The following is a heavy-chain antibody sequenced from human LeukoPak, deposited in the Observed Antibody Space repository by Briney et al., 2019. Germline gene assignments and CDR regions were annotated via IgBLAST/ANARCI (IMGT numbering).Heavy chain of an antibody. CDR3: ARDSRQDYYDSSGYLWFAFDI. V-gene: IGHV4-59*01. CDR2: IYYSGST. J-gene: IGHJ3*02. CDR1: GGSISSYY. Sequence: KPSETLSLTCTVSGGSISSYYWSWIRQPPGKGLEWIGYIYYSGSTNYNPSLKSRVTISVDTSKNQFSLKLSSVTAADTAVYYCARDSRQDYYDSSGYLWFAFDIWGQGTMVTVSS. D-gene: IGHD3-22*01.